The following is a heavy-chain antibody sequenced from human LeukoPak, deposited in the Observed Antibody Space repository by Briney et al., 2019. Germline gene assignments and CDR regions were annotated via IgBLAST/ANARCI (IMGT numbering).Heavy chain of an antibody. CDR2: INPNSGGT. V-gene: IGHV1-2*02. J-gene: IGHJ6*03. Sequence: ASVKVSCKASGYTFTGYYMHWVRQAPGQGLEWMGWINPNSGGTNYAQKFQGRVTMTRDTSISTAYMELSRLRSDDTAVYYCAREYSSSSGDYYYMDVWGKGTTVTVSS. CDR3: AREYSSSSGDYYYMDV. D-gene: IGHD6-6*01. CDR1: GYTFTGYY.